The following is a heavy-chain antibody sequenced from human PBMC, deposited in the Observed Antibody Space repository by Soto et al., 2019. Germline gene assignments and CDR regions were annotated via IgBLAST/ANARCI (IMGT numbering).Heavy chain of an antibody. Sequence: ASVKVSCKASGYTFTSYGISWVRQAPGQGLEWMGWISAYNGNTNYAQKLQGRVTMTTDTSTSTAYMELRSLRSDDTAVYYCARIPYRNYYYYYMDVWGKGTTVTVS. CDR2: ISAYNGNT. V-gene: IGHV1-18*01. CDR3: ARIPYRNYYYYYMDV. CDR1: GYTFTSYG. D-gene: IGHD4-4*01. J-gene: IGHJ6*03.